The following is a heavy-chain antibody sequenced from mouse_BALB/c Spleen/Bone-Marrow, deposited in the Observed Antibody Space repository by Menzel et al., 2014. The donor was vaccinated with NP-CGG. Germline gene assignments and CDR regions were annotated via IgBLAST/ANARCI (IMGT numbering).Heavy chain of an antibody. V-gene: IGHV1-7*01. CDR1: GYTFTSYW. CDR3: ARSPHYYDLDY. CDR2: INPSTGYT. J-gene: IGHJ2*01. Sequence: QVHVKQSGAELAKPGASVEMSCKASGYTFTSYWMHWVKQRPGQGLEWIGYINPSTGYTEYNQKFKDKATLTADKSTSTAYMQLSSLTSEDSAVYYCARSPHYYDLDYWGQGTTLTVSS. D-gene: IGHD1-2*01.